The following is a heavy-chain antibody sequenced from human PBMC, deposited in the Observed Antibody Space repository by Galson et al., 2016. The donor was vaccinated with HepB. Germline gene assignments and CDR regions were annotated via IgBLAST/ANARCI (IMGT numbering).Heavy chain of an antibody. V-gene: IGHV3-21*01. CDR1: GFTFRTYT. CDR3: ARGLGGTARFEY. J-gene: IGHJ4*02. D-gene: IGHD6-6*01. Sequence: SLRLSCAASGFTFRTYTMNWVRQAPGRGLEWVSAISSGSSVIHYADSVRGRLTISRDNAKNALYLQMDSLRVEDTAVYYCARGLGGTARFEYWGQGILVTVSS. CDR2: ISSGSSVI.